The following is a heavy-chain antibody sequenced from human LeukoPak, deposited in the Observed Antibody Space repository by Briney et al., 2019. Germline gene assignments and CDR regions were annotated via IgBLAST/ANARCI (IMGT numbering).Heavy chain of an antibody. CDR1: GFTFSTYA. D-gene: IGHD3-22*01. V-gene: IGHV3-23*01. Sequence: GGSLRLSCAASGFTFSTYAMSWVRQAPGKGLEWVSVISGSGGSTYYADSVEGRFTISRDNSKNTLYLQMHSLRVEDTATYYCVKRGYDTRGYYGYFDYWGQGTLVTVS. CDR2: ISGSGGST. J-gene: IGHJ4*02. CDR3: VKRGYDTRGYYGYFDY.